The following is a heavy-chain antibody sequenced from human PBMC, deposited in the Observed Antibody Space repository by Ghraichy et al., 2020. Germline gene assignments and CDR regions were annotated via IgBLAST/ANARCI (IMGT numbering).Heavy chain of an antibody. Sequence: SQTLSLTCTVSGGSVSSSSSYRGWFRQPPGKGLEWIGSLSYSGSTYYNPSLKSRVTISVDTSKNQFSLKLSSVTAADTAVYYCARHSRGYTYAVVYWGQGTLVTVSS. CDR3: ARHSRGYTYAVVY. V-gene: IGHV4-39*01. J-gene: IGHJ4*02. CDR1: GGSVSSSSSY. CDR2: LSYSGST. D-gene: IGHD5-18*01.